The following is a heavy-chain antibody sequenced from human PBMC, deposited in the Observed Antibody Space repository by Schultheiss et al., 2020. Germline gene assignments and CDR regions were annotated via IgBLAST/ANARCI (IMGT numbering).Heavy chain of an antibody. V-gene: IGHV3-30-3*01. J-gene: IGHJ4*02. CDR1: GFTFSSYA. CDR2: ISYDGSNK. D-gene: IGHD5-12*01. CDR3: ARDWAISGYVNRIDY. Sequence: GGSLSLSCAASGFTFSSYAMHWVRQAPGKGLEWVAVISYDGSNKYYADSVKGRFTISRDNSKNTLYLQMNSLRAEDTAVYYCARDWAISGYVNRIDYWGQGTLVTVSS.